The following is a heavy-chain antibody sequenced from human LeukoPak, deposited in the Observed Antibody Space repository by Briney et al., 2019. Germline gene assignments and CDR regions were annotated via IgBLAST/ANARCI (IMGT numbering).Heavy chain of an antibody. CDR3: AKDYDRNYYDSSGFFDY. D-gene: IGHD3-22*01. Sequence: GGSLRLSCAASGFTLSSYGMSWVRQAPGKGLEWVSAISGSGGSTYYADSVKGRFTISRDNSKNTLYLQMNSLRAEDTAVYYCAKDYDRNYYDSSGFFDYWGQGTLVTVSS. CDR2: ISGSGGST. V-gene: IGHV3-23*01. CDR1: GFTLSSYG. J-gene: IGHJ4*02.